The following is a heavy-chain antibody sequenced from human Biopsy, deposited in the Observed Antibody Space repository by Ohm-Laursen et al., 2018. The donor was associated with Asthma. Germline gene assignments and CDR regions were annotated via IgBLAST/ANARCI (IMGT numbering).Heavy chain of an antibody. V-gene: IGHV3-30-3*01. J-gene: IGHJ4*02. Sequence: SLRLSCTASGFTFSSYAMHWVRQAPGKGLEWVAVISYDGSNKYYADSVKGRFTISRDNSKNTLYLQMNSLRAEDTAVYYCAREGIAVAHFDYWGQGTLVIVSS. CDR1: GFTFSSYA. CDR3: AREGIAVAHFDY. D-gene: IGHD6-19*01. CDR2: ISYDGSNK.